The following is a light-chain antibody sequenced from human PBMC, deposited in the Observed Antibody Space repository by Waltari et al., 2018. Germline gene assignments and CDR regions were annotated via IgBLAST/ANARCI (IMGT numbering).Light chain of an antibody. Sequence: DIQMTQSPSSLSASIGDRVTITCRASQSISDYLNWYQQEPGEAPKLLFYAASSLQSGVPSRFSGSGSGADFTLTISSLQPEDFATYYCQQSYTTPFTFGPGTKVDI. J-gene: IGKJ3*01. V-gene: IGKV1-39*01. CDR2: AAS. CDR3: QQSYTTPFT. CDR1: QSISDY.